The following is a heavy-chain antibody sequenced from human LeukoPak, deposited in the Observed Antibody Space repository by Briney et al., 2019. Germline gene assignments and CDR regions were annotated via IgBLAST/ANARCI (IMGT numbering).Heavy chain of an antibody. CDR1: GFTFTSSA. Sequence: TSEKVSCKASGFTFTSSAMQWVRQARGQRLEWIGWIVVGSGNTNYAQKFQERVTITRDMSTSTAYMELSSLRSEDTAVYYCAAVPPIAGATGGDYWGQGTLVTV. CDR3: AAVPPIAGATGGDY. J-gene: IGHJ4*02. CDR2: IVVGSGNT. D-gene: IGHD1-26*01. V-gene: IGHV1-58*02.